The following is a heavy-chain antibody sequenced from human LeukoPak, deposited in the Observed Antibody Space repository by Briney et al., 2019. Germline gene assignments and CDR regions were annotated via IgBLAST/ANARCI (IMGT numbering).Heavy chain of an antibody. CDR1: GYTFTGYY. D-gene: IGHD3-10*01. V-gene: IGHV1-69*04. J-gene: IGHJ4*02. CDR2: IIPILGMA. Sequence: SVKVSCKASGYTFTGYYMHWVRQAPGQGLEWIGRIIPILGMANYAQKFQGRVTITADKSTSTAYMELSSLRSEDTAVYYCAREGSSFAIDYWGQGTLVTVSS. CDR3: AREGSSFAIDY.